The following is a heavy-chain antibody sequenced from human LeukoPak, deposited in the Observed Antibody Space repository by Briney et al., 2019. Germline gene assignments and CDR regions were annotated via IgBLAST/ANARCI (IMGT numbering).Heavy chain of an antibody. D-gene: IGHD3-10*01. J-gene: IGHJ4*02. CDR2: ISGSGGST. CDR1: GFTFSSYA. CDR3: AKASGSYYNPFNY. V-gene: IGHV3-23*01. Sequence: PGGSLRLSCAASGFTFSSYAMSWVRQGPGKGLEWVAAISGSGGSTYYADSVKGRFTISRDNSRTTLYLQMNSLRAEDTAVYYCAKASGSYYNPFNYWGQGTLVTVSS.